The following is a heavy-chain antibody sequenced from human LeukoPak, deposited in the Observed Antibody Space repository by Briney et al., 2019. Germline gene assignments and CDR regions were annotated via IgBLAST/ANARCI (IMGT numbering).Heavy chain of an antibody. Sequence: GGSLRLSCAASGFTFSRYWMNWVRQAPGKGLVWVSRINGDGSSTTYADSVKGRFTVSRDNAKNTVYLQMNSLRAEDTAVYYCAGNFDYWGQGTLVTVSS. J-gene: IGHJ4*02. CDR1: GFTFSRYW. CDR2: INGDGSST. CDR3: AGNFDY. V-gene: IGHV3-74*01.